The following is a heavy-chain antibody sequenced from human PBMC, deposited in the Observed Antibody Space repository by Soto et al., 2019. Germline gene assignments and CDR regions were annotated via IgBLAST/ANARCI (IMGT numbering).Heavy chain of an antibody. D-gene: IGHD2-15*01. CDR3: AREPIYCSGGSCYSPFDY. Sequence: QVQLVQSGAEVKKPGSSVKVSCKASGGTFSSYAISWVRQAPGQGLEWMGGIIPIFGTANYAQKFQGRVTITADESTSTAYMELSSLRSEDTAVYYCAREPIYCSGGSCYSPFDYWGQGTLVTVSS. J-gene: IGHJ4*02. V-gene: IGHV1-69*01. CDR1: GGTFSSYA. CDR2: IIPIFGTA.